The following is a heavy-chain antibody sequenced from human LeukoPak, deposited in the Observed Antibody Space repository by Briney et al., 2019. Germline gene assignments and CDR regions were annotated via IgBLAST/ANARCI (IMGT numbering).Heavy chain of an antibody. D-gene: IGHD2-2*01. CDR2: ISSSSSYI. CDR1: GFTFSSYS. J-gene: IGHJ4*02. V-gene: IGHV3-21*01. Sequence: GGSLRLSCAASGFTFSSYSMNWVRQAPGKGLEWVSSISSSSSYIYYADSVKGRFTISRDNAKNSLYLQMNSLRAEDTAVYYCARHSQYQPPSWSLDWGQGTLVTVSS. CDR3: ARHSQYQPPSWSLD.